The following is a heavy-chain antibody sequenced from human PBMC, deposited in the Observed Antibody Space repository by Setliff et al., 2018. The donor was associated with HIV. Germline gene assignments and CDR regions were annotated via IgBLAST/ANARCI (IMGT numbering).Heavy chain of an antibody. V-gene: IGHV3-21*01. J-gene: IGHJ3*02. Sequence: GGSLRLSCAASGFTFSSYSMNWVRQAPGKGLEWVSSISSSSSYIHYAGSVKGRFTISRDNAKNSLYVQMNSLRAEDTAVYYCARDFKGTGIWFGELDAFDIWGQGTVVTVSS. CDR3: ARDFKGTGIWFGELDAFDI. D-gene: IGHD3-10*01. CDR2: ISSSSSYI. CDR1: GFTFSSYS.